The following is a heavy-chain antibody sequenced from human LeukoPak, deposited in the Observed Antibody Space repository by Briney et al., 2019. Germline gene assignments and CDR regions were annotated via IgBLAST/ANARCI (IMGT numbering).Heavy chain of an antibody. D-gene: IGHD3-22*01. Sequence: SETLSLTCAVSGGSISSGGYSWSWIRQPPGKGLEWIGYIYHSGSTYYNPSLKSRVTISVDTSKNQFSLKLSSVTAADTAVYYCARRGYYDSSGYYPPGGFDYWGQGTLVTVSS. CDR2: IYHSGST. V-gene: IGHV4-30-2*01. J-gene: IGHJ4*02. CDR1: GGSISSGGYS. CDR3: ARRGYYDSSGYYPPGGFDY.